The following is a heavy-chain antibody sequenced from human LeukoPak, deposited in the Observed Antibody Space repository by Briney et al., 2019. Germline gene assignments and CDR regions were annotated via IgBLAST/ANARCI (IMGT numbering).Heavy chain of an antibody. CDR2: ISGSGGST. CDR3: AKGRNIYGDYGDY. Sequence: VGSLRLSCAASGFTFSSYAMSWVRQAPGEGLEWGSAISGSGGSTYYADSVKGRFTISRDNSKNTLYLQMNSLRAEDTAVYYCAKGRNIYGDYGDYWGQGTLVTVSS. CDR1: GFTFSSYA. D-gene: IGHD4-17*01. J-gene: IGHJ4*02. V-gene: IGHV3-23*01.